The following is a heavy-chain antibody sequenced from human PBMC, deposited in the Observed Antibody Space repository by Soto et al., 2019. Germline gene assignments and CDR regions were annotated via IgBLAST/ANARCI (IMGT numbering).Heavy chain of an antibody. CDR3: ARSGCCSSTSCWTGDY. V-gene: IGHV1-69*05. D-gene: IGHD2-2*03. CDR1: GGNFSRYA. J-gene: IGHJ4*02. Sequence: GASVKFSCRASGGNFSRYAISWLRQAPGQGLEWMGGIIPVFRTTNYEQKLQGRVTMTTDTSTSTAYMELRSLRSDDTAVYYCARSGCCSSTSCWTGDYWGQGTLVTVSS. CDR2: IIPVFRTT.